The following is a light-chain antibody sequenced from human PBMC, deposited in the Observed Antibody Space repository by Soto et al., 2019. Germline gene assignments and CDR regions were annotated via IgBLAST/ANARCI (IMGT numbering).Light chain of an antibody. J-gene: IGKJ5*01. CDR2: VAS. CDR1: QSVSVY. Sequence: EIVMTQSPATLSVSPGESATLSCRASQSVSVYLAWYQQKPGQAPRLLIYVASARAAGIPARFSGSGSGTEFTLTISSLQSEDFVVYYCQQYYRWPITFGQGTRLEIK. V-gene: IGKV3-15*01. CDR3: QQYYRWPIT.